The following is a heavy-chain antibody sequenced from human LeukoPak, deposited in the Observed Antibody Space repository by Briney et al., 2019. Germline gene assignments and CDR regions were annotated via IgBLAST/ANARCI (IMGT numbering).Heavy chain of an antibody. CDR1: GGTFSSYA. Sequence: GASVKVSCKASGGTFSSYAISWVRQAPGQGLEWMGRIIPILGIANYAQKFQGRVTITADKSTSTAYMELSSLRSEDTAVYYCARDSPNCSSTSCYYYYGMDVWGQGTTVTVSS. CDR3: ARDSPNCSSTSCYYYYGMDV. V-gene: IGHV1-69*04. CDR2: IIPILGIA. D-gene: IGHD2-2*01. J-gene: IGHJ6*02.